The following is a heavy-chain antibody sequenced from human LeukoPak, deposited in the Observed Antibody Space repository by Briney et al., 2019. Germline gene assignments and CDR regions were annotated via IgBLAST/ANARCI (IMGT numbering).Heavy chain of an antibody. V-gene: IGHV3-30*02. J-gene: IGHJ5*02. CDR3: AKDMSETRFLEWFPGDWFDP. Sequence: GGSLRLSCAASGFTFSSYGMHWVRQAPGKGLEWVAFIRYDGSNKYYADSVKGRFTISRDNSKNTLYLQMNSLRAEDTAVYYCAKDMSETRFLEWFPGDWFDPWGQGTLVTVSS. CDR1: GFTFSSYG. CDR2: IRYDGSNK. D-gene: IGHD3-3*01.